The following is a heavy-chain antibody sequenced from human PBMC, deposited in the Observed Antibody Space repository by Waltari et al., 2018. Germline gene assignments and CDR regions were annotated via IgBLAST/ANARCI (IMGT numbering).Heavy chain of an antibody. V-gene: IGHV4-34*01. J-gene: IGHJ4*02. D-gene: IGHD4-17*01. Sequence: QVQLQQWGAGLLKPSETLSLTCAVYGGSFSGYYWSWIRQPPGKGLEWIGEINHSGSTNYNPSLKSRVTISVDTSKNQFSLKLSSVTAEDTAVYYCAKDPVFEYGDYVDYWGQGTLVTVSS. CDR3: AKDPVFEYGDYVDY. CDR1: GGSFSGYY. CDR2: INHSGST.